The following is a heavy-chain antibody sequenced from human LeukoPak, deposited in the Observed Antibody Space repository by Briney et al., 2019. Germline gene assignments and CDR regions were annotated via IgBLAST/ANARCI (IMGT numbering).Heavy chain of an antibody. CDR1: GGSFSGYY. J-gene: IGHJ4*02. Sequence: SETLSLTCAVYGGSFSGYYWSWIRQPPGKGLEWVGEINHSGSTNYNPSLKSRVTISVDTSKNQFSLKLSSVTAADTAVYYCARGPATTTDYWGQGTLVTVSS. V-gene: IGHV4-34*01. CDR3: ARGPATTTDY. CDR2: INHSGST. D-gene: IGHD6-25*01.